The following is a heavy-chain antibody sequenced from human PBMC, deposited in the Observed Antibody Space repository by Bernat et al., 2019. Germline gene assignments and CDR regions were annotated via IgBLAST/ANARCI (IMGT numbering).Heavy chain of an antibody. Sequence: QVQLVQSGAEVKKPGASVKVSCKASGFTFTGYYIYWVRQAPGQGLEWVGWINPNSGDTNYAQKFQGWVTLTRDTSISTAYMELSSLKSDDTAVYYCARAADSGYEAWFVPWGQGTLVTVSS. CDR3: ARAADSGYEAWFVP. V-gene: IGHV1-2*04. CDR2: INPNSGDT. J-gene: IGHJ5*02. CDR1: GFTFTGYY. D-gene: IGHD5-12*01.